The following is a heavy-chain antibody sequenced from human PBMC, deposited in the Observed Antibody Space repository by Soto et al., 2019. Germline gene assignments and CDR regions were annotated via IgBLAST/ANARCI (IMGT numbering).Heavy chain of an antibody. V-gene: IGHV1-69*13. CDR1: GGTFSSYA. Sequence: ASVKVSCKASGGTFSSYAISWVRQAPGQGLEWMGGIIPIFGTANYAQKFQGRVTITADESTSTAYMELSSLRSEDTAVYYCARVVHYYDSSGYPDYWGQGTLVTVSS. CDR3: ARVVHYYDSSGYPDY. D-gene: IGHD3-22*01. CDR2: IIPIFGTA. J-gene: IGHJ4*02.